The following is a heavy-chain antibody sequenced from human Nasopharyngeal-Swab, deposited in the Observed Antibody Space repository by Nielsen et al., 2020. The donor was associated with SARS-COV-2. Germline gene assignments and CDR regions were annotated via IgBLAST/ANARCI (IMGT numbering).Heavy chain of an antibody. J-gene: IGHJ6*02. V-gene: IGHV1-3*01. CDR2: INAGNGNT. Sequence: ASVKVSCKASGYTFTSYAMHWVRQAPGQRLEWMEWINAGNGNTKYSQKFQGRVTITRDTSASTAYMELSSLRSEDTAVYYCARDPGNIYSSSWHGQTSYYYYGMDVWGQGTTVTVSS. D-gene: IGHD6-13*01. CDR3: ARDPGNIYSSSWHGQTSYYYYGMDV. CDR1: GYTFTSYA.